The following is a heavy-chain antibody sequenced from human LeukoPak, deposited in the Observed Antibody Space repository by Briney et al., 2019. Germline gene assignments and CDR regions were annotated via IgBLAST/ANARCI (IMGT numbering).Heavy chain of an antibody. CDR2: ISYDESNK. CDR3: AKGGADYGEYDY. J-gene: IGHJ4*02. CDR1: GFTFSTYG. D-gene: IGHD4-17*01. V-gene: IGHV3-30*18. Sequence: PGVSLRLSCAASGFTFSTYGMHWVRQAPGKGLEWVAVISYDESNKYYADSVKGRFTISRDNSKSTLYLQMNSLRAEDTAVYYCAKGGADYGEYDYWGQGTLVTVS.